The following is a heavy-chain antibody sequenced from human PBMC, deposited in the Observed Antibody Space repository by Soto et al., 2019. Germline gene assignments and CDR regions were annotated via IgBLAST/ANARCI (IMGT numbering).Heavy chain of an antibody. CDR1: WFTFGSYT. D-gene: IGHD2-15*01. V-gene: IGHV3-23*01. CDR3: TKARCSGDTCYVPDY. Sequence: GSLRLSCTASWFTFGSYTMGWVLKAPGKGLEWVSSISGSGGSPYYADSVQGRFTISRDNYKNTVSLQMNSLRAEDTATYYCTKARCSGDTCYVPDYWGHGTLVTVSS. J-gene: IGHJ4*01. CDR2: ISGSGGSP.